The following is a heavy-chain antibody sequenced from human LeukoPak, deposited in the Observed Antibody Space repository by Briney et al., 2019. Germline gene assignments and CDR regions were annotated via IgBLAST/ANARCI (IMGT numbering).Heavy chain of an antibody. Sequence: GASVKVSCKASGYTFTGYYMHWVRQAPGQGLEWMGWINPNSGGTNYAQKFQGRVTMTRDTSISTAHMELSRLRPDDTAVYYCAREDGLRGNWFDPWGQGTLVTVSS. CDR3: AREDGLRGNWFDP. V-gene: IGHV1-2*02. D-gene: IGHD3-10*01. CDR1: GYTFTGYY. CDR2: INPNSGGT. J-gene: IGHJ5*02.